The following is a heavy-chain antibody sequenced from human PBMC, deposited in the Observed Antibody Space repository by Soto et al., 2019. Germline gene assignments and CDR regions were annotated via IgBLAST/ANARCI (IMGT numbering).Heavy chain of an antibody. CDR3: AKASGGGYPGSRVFDS. D-gene: IGHD1-26*01. J-gene: IGHJ4*02. V-gene: IGHV3-23*01. CDR2: IAGSGDST. CDR1: GFTFSSYA. Sequence: GSLRLSRAASGFTFSSYAMSWVRQAPGKGLEWVSTIAGSGDSTLNADSVKGRFTISRDNSKNTLYLQMYSLRAEDTAIYYCAKASGGGYPGSRVFDSWGQGTLVTVSS.